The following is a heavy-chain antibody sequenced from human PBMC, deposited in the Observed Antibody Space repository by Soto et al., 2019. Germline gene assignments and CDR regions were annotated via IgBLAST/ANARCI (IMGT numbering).Heavy chain of an antibody. Sequence: QVQLQESGPGLVKPSQTLSLTCTVSGGSISSGDYYWSWIRQPPGKGLEWIGYIYYSGSTYYNPSLMRRVTIPVDTSANQLCLTLSSVTAADPAVYYCASNSYGYTVYAYWCQGTLVTVSS. D-gene: IGHD5-18*01. J-gene: IGHJ4*02. CDR3: ASNSYGYTVYAY. CDR2: IYYSGST. V-gene: IGHV4-30-4*01. CDR1: GGSISSGDYY.